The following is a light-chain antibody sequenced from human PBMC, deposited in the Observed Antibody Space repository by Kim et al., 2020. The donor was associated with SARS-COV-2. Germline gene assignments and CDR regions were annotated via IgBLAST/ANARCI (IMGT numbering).Light chain of an antibody. CDR1: SSNIGSNT. J-gene: IGLJ3*02. V-gene: IGLV1-44*01. Sequence: ELTQPPSASGTPGQRVTISCSGSSSNIGSNTVNWYQQLPGTAPKLLIYSNNQRPSGVPDRFSGSKSGTSASLAISGLESEDEADYYCAAWDDSLNGWVFGGGTKLTVL. CDR3: AAWDDSLNGWV. CDR2: SNN.